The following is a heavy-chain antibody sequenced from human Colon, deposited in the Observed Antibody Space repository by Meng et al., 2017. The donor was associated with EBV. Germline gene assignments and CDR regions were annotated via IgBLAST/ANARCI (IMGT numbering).Heavy chain of an antibody. CDR2: INHSGST. V-gene: IGHV4-34*01. CDR1: GGSFSGYF. CDR3: ARVYSGSGWYTGRDGFDI. Sequence: QVQPQQWGAGLLKPSETLSLTCAVYGGSFSGYFWSWIRQPPGKGLEWIGEINHSGSTNDNPSLKSRVTISVDTSKNQFFLKLTSVTAADTAVYYCARVYSGSGWYTGRDGFDIWGQGTMVTVSS. D-gene: IGHD6-19*01. J-gene: IGHJ3*02.